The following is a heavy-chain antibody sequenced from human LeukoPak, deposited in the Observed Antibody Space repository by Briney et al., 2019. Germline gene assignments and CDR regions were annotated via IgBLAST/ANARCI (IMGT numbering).Heavy chain of an antibody. CDR2: VRSKTYGGTT. Sequence: PGRSLRLSCAASGFTFGDYAMTWVRQAPGKGLEWVGFVRSKTYGGTTEYGASVKGRFTISRDDSKSIAYLQMNSLKTEDTAVYYCTTDLRRGSHGVDYWGQGTLVTVSS. J-gene: IGHJ4*02. CDR1: GFTFGDYA. CDR3: TTDLRRGSHGVDY. D-gene: IGHD1-26*01. V-gene: IGHV3-49*04.